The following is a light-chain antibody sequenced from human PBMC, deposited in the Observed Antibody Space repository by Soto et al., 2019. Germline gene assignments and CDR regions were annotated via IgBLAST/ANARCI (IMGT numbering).Light chain of an antibody. CDR1: QGISSY. CDR2: AAS. Sequence: AILVTKSPSSLSASQGDRVTITCRASQGISSYLAWYQQKPGKAPKLLIYAASTLQSGVPSRFSGSGSGTDFTLTISSLQPEDFAVYYCQQRSNWPPITFGQGTRLEIK. V-gene: IGKV1-8*01. CDR3: QQRSNWPPIT. J-gene: IGKJ5*01.